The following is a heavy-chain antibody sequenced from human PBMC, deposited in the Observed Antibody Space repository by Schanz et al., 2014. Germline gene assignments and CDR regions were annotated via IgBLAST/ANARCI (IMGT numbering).Heavy chain of an antibody. CDR3: ARGRVLES. J-gene: IGHJ5*02. D-gene: IGHD1-1*01. CDR1: GFSFGTYA. V-gene: IGHV3-7*01. CDR2: IKKDGSEK. Sequence: EVHLLESGGGLVQPGGSLRLSCAASGFSFGTYAMTWVRQAPGKGLEWVANIKKDGSEKYYVDSVKGRFTISRDNAKNSLFLQMNSLRPEDTAVYYCARGRVLESWGQGTLVTVSS.